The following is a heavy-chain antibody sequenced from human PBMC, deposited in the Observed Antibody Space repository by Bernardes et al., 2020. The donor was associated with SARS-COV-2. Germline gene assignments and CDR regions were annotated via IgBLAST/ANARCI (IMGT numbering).Heavy chain of an antibody. V-gene: IGHV4-61*01. J-gene: IGHJ5*02. Sequence: SETLSLTCTVSGGSVSSGSYYWSWIRQPPGKGLEWIGYIYYSGSTNYNPSLKSRVTISVDTSKNQFSLKLSSVTAADTAVYYCARGGRLLEWPYYAVSWFDPWGQGTLVTVSS. CDR2: IYYSGST. CDR3: ARGGRLLEWPYYAVSWFDP. CDR1: GGSVSSGSYY. D-gene: IGHD3-3*01.